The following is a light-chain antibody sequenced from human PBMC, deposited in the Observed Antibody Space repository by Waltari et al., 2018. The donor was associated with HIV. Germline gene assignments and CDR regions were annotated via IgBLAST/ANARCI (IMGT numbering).Light chain of an antibody. CDR1: QAISDY. V-gene: IGKV1-39*01. Sequence: DIQMTQSPSSLSASVGDTITITCRASQAISDYLNWYQQKPGRAPKLLIYAATNLQRGVASRFSATRSGTDFTLTIDRLLPEDLATYYCQQSYTMPLTFGGGT. J-gene: IGKJ4*01. CDR3: QQSYTMPLT. CDR2: AAT.